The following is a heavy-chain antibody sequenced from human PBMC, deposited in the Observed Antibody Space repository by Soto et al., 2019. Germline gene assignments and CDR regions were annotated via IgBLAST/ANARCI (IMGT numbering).Heavy chain of an antibody. CDR1: GYSISSSNW. CDR3: ARAPAGTTNNWYFDL. J-gene: IGHJ2*01. Sequence: QVQLQESGPGLVKPSDTLSLTCAVSGYSISSSNWWGWIRQPPGKGLEWIGYIYYSGSTYYNPSPKSRVTMSVDTSKNQFSLKLSSVTAVDTAVYSCARAPAGTTNNWYFDLWGRGTLVTVSS. CDR2: IYYSGST. D-gene: IGHD4-17*01. V-gene: IGHV4-28*03.